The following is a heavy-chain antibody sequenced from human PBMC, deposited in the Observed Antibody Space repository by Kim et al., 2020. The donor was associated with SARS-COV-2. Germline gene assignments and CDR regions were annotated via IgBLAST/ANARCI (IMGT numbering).Heavy chain of an antibody. D-gene: IGHD3-3*01. J-gene: IGHJ6*02. CDR3: ARNKYYDFWSGYYTDYYYYYGMDV. Sequence: GGSLRLSCAASGFTFSSYSMNWVRQAPGKGLEWVSYISSSSSTIYYADSVKGRFTISRDNAKNSLYLQMNSLRDEDTAVYYCARNKYYDFWSGYYTDYYYYYGMDVWGQGTTVTLPS. CDR1: GFTFSSYS. CDR2: ISSSSSTI. V-gene: IGHV3-48*02.